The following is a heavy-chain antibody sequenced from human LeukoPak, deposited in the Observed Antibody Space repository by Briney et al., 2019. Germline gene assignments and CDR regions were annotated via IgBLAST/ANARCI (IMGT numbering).Heavy chain of an antibody. D-gene: IGHD3-10*01. V-gene: IGHV1-46*01. Sequence: ASVKVSCNASGYTFTSYYMHWVRHAPGQGLEWMGIINPSGGSTSYAQKFQGRVTMTRDTSTSTVYMELSSLRSEDTAVYYCARASGLLWFGDLSGYWGQGTLVTVSS. CDR2: INPSGGST. CDR1: GYTFTSYY. J-gene: IGHJ4*02. CDR3: ARASGLLWFGDLSGY.